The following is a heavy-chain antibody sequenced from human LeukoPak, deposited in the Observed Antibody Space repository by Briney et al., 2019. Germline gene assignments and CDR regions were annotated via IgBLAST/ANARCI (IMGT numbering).Heavy chain of an antibody. V-gene: IGHV3-30*04. Sequence: GGSLKLSCAASGFTFSSYAIHWVRQAPGKGLEWVAVISYDGSNKYYADSVKGRFTISRDNSKNTLYLQMNSLRAEDTAVYYCARGIVAVVAATSNWFDPWGQGTLVTVSS. CDR1: GFTFSSYA. D-gene: IGHD2-15*01. CDR3: ARGIVAVVAATSNWFDP. J-gene: IGHJ5*02. CDR2: ISYDGSNK.